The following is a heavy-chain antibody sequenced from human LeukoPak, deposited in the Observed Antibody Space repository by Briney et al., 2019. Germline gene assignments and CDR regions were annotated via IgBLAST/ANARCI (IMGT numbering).Heavy chain of an antibody. CDR1: GFTFSSYA. V-gene: IGHV3-23*01. Sequence: GGSLRLSCAASGFTFSSYAMSWVRQAPGEGLEWVSGISGSGGNTYYADSVKGRFTISRDNSKNTLFLQMNSLRAEDTALYYCAKDRGIAVAGTLFDYWGQGTLVTVSS. CDR2: ISGSGGNT. J-gene: IGHJ4*02. CDR3: AKDRGIAVAGTLFDY. D-gene: IGHD6-19*01.